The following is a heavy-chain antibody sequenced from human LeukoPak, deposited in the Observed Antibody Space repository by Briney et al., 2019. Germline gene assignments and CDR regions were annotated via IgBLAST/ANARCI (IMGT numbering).Heavy chain of an antibody. CDR1: GGSISSYY. V-gene: IGHV4-59*01. Sequence: SETLSLTCTVSGGSISSYYWSWIRQPPGKGLEWIGYIYYSGSTDYNPSPKSRVTISVDRTKNQFSLNLSSVTAADTAVYYCARGPLRVAAAGFDIWGQGTLVTVSS. CDR3: ARGPLRVAAAGFDI. D-gene: IGHD6-13*01. CDR2: IYYSGST. J-gene: IGHJ3*02.